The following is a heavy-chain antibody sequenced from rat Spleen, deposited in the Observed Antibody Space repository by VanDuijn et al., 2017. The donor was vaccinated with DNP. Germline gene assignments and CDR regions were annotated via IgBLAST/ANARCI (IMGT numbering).Heavy chain of an antibody. D-gene: IGHD1-1*01. CDR3: ASSAGTTVDYFDF. Sequence: EVQLVESGGGLVQPGRSLKLSCAASGFTFSDYYMAWVRQAPTKGLEWVAYIRFDGATTFYGDSVKGRFTISRDNAKDTQYLQMDSLTSEDTATYYCASSAGTTVDYFDFWGQGVMVTVSS. CDR2: IRFDGATT. J-gene: IGHJ2*01. V-gene: IGHV5S13*01. CDR1: GFTFSDYY.